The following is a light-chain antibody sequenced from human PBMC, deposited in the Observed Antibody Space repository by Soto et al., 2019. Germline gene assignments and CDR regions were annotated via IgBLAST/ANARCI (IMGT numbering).Light chain of an antibody. CDR1: QSITSTY. CDR3: QERNRWPRGT. Sequence: EIVLTQSPCTLSLSPGERATLSCRASQSITSTYLAWCQQKPGQAPRPLIYSASDRAPGIPARFSGSGSGTDFTLTISSLEPEDFAVYYCQERNRWPRGTFGAGTKVDIK. V-gene: IGKV3D-20*02. CDR2: SAS. J-gene: IGKJ4*01.